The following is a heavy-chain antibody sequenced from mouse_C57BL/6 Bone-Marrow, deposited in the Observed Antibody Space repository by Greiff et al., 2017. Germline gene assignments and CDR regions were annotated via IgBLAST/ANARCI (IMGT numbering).Heavy chain of an antibody. Sequence: QVQLQQPGAELVMPGASVKLSCKASGYTFTSYWMHWVKQRPGQGLEWIGEMDPSDSYTNYNQKFKGKSTLTVDKSSSTAYMQLSSLTSEYSAFYYCSRHWHYFDYWGQGTTLTVSS. D-gene: IGHD4-1*01. CDR1: GYTFTSYW. J-gene: IGHJ2*01. V-gene: IGHV1-69*01. CDR2: MDPSDSYT. CDR3: SRHWHYFDY.